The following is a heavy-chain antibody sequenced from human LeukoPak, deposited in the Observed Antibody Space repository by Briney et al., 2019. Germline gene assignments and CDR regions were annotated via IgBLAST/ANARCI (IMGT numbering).Heavy chain of an antibody. CDR3: ARARLRSEDFSTPYYFDF. Sequence: SETLSLTCSVSGASIRSGGFYWIWLRQHPRRGLEWIGYIYFNGDTYYNPSLKSRVTISVHTSQNRFSLRVHSVTAADPAVYFCARARLRSEDFSTPYYFDFWGRGTLVTVSS. J-gene: IGHJ4*02. CDR1: GASIRSGGFY. D-gene: IGHD3-16*01. V-gene: IGHV4-31*03. CDR2: IYFNGDT.